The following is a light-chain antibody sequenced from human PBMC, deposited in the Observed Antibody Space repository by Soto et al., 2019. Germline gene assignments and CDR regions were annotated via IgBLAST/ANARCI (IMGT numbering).Light chain of an antibody. CDR3: QQYGSSPAWT. Sequence: EIVMTQSPATLFLSPGERATLSCRASQSVSNNYLAWYQQKPGQAPRLLIYGASKRATGIPDRFSGSGSGTDFTLTISRLEPEDFAVYYCQQYGSSPAWTFGQGTKGDIK. CDR2: GAS. J-gene: IGKJ1*01. V-gene: IGKV3-20*01. CDR1: QSVSNNY.